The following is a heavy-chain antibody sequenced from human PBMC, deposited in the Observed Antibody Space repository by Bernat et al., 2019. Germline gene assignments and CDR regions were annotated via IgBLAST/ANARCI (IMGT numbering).Heavy chain of an antibody. V-gene: IGHV3-53*05. D-gene: IGHD3-9*01. CDR2: IYSGGST. CDR3: ATYDILTGYYH. J-gene: IGHJ4*02. Sequence: EVQLVETGGGLIQPGGSLRLSCAASGFTVSSNYMSWVRQAPGKGLEWVSVIYSGGSTYYADSVKGRFTISRDHSKNTLYLQMNSMGAEDTAVYYCATYDILTGYYHWGQGTLVTVSS. CDR1: GFTVSSNY.